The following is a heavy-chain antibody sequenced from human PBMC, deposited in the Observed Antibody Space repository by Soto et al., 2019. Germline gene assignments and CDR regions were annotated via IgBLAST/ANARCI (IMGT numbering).Heavy chain of an antibody. CDR3: ARETDILTGFVIDY. CDR1: GYIFTNSY. CDR2: IHPSAGRT. Sequence: QVQLVQSGAEVQKPGASVRVSCKASGYIFTNSYLHWVRQAPGQGLEWMGIIHPSAGRTNYAQNFQGRVTMTADTSTSTVYMELSSLRSEDTAVYYCARETDILTGFVIDYWGQGTLVIVSS. J-gene: IGHJ4*02. D-gene: IGHD3-9*01. V-gene: IGHV1-46*01.